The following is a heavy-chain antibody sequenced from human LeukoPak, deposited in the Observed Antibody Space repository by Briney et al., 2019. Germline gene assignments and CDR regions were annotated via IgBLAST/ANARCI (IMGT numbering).Heavy chain of an antibody. V-gene: IGHV3-30*18. Sequence: GGSLRLSCAASGFTFSGYGMHWVRQAPGKGLQWVAVISYDGSSEYYADSVKGRFIISRDNSKNTLYLQVNSLRAEDTAVYYCAKDSDIAVAGTDDAFDLWGQGTMVTVSS. CDR3: AKDSDIAVAGTDDAFDL. J-gene: IGHJ3*01. CDR2: ISYDGSSE. D-gene: IGHD6-19*01. CDR1: GFTFSGYG.